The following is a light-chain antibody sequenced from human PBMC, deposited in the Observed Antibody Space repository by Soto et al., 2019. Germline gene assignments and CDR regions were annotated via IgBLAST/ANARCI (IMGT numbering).Light chain of an antibody. CDR1: QSVSTNF. Sequence: EIVLTQSPGTLSLSPGEGATLSCRASQSVSTNFFAWYQQEPGQAPRLLIYGASTRATGIPDRFGGSGSGTDFTLTISRLEPEDFAVYYCQQYGRTSWTFGQGTKV. J-gene: IGKJ1*01. CDR2: GAS. V-gene: IGKV3-20*01. CDR3: QQYGRTSWT.